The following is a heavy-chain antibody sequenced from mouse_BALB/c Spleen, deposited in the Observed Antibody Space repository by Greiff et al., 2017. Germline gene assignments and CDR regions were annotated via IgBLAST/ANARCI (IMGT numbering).Heavy chain of an antibody. D-gene: IGHD2-14*01. Sequence: QVQLQQSGPGLVAPSQSLSITCPVSGFSLTSYGVHWVRQPPGKGLEWLGVLWAGGSTNYNSALMSRLSISKDNSKSQVFLKMNSLQTDDTAMYYCARGYDGGDYAMDDWGQGTSVTVSS. CDR1: GFSLTSYG. J-gene: IGHJ4*01. CDR2: LWAGGST. V-gene: IGHV2-9*02. CDR3: ARGYDGGDYAMDD.